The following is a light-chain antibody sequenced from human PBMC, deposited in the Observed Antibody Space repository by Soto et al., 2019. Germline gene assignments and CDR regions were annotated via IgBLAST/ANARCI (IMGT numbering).Light chain of an antibody. CDR3: SSYTSSSTLLYV. CDR2: EVS. V-gene: IGLV2-14*01. J-gene: IGLJ1*01. CDR1: SSDVGGYNY. Sequence: QSVLTQPVSVSGSPGQSITISCTGTSSDVGGYNYVSWYQQHPGKAPKLMIYEVSNRPSGVSNRFSGSKSGNTASLTISGLQAEDEADYYCSSYTSSSTLLYVFGTGTKLTVL.